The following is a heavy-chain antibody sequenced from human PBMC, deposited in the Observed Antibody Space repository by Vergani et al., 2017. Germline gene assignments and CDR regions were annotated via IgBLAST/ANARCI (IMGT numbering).Heavy chain of an antibody. J-gene: IGHJ4*02. D-gene: IGHD1-26*01. V-gene: IGHV3-23*04. Sequence: VQLVESGGGVVQPGRSLRLSCAASGFTFSSYAMSWVRQAPGKGLEWVSAISGSGGSTYYADSVKGRFTISRDNSKNTLYLQMNSLRAEDTAVYYCAKDRISGSYYVANFDYWGQGTLVTVSS. CDR1: GFTFSSYA. CDR3: AKDRISGSYYVANFDY. CDR2: ISGSGGST.